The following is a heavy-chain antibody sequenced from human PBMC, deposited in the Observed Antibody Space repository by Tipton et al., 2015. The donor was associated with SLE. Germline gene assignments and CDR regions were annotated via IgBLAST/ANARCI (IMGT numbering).Heavy chain of an antibody. CDR3: AKLSGTVPVDY. CDR2: ISSDTAT. CDR1: GFTSSNYA. Sequence: SLRLSCAASGFTSSNYAMSWVRQAPGKGLERVSAISSDTATYYADSVKGRFTISRDDSKNTLYLQMNSLRAEDTAVYYCAKLSGTVPVDYWGRGTLVTVSS. J-gene: IGHJ4*02. D-gene: IGHD1-14*01. V-gene: IGHV3-23*01.